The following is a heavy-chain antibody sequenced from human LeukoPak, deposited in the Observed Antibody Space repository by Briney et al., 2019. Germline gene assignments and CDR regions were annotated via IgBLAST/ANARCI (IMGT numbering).Heavy chain of an antibody. CDR2: FYTSGST. CDR1: GGSISSYY. Sequence: KSSETLSLTCTVSGGSISSYYWSWIQQPAGKGLEWIGRFYTSGSTNYNPSLKSRVTMSVDTSKNQFSLKLTSVTAADTAMYYCARDRYGGIIDYWGQGTLVTVSS. CDR3: ARDRYGGIIDY. D-gene: IGHD1-26*01. J-gene: IGHJ4*02. V-gene: IGHV4-4*07.